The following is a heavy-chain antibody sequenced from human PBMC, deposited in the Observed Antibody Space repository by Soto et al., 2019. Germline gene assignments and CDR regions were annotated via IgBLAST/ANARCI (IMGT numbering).Heavy chain of an antibody. J-gene: IGHJ6*02. CDR1: GFTFSSYA. D-gene: IGHD2-15*01. CDR2: ISYDGSNK. Sequence: QVQLVESGGGVVQPGRSLRLSCAASGFTFSSYAMHWVRQAPGKGLEWVAVISYDGSNKYYADSVKGRFTISRDNSKNTLYLQMNSLRAEDTAVYYCARPVAFCLSRCGMDVWGQGTTVTVSS. CDR3: ARPVAFCLSRCGMDV. V-gene: IGHV3-30-3*01.